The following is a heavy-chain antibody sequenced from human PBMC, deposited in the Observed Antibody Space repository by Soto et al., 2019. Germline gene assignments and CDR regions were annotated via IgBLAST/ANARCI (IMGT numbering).Heavy chain of an antibody. Sequence: QVQLVQSGAEVKKPGASVKVSCKASGYTFTSYGISWVRQAPGQGLEWMGWISAYNGNTNYAQKLQGRVTMTTDTSTSTAYMELRSLRSDDTAVYYCARDVRYYYDSLPYYYGMDVWGQGTTVTVSS. J-gene: IGHJ6*02. V-gene: IGHV1-18*01. CDR2: ISAYNGNT. CDR1: GYTFTSYG. CDR3: ARDVRYYYDSLPYYYGMDV. D-gene: IGHD3-22*01.